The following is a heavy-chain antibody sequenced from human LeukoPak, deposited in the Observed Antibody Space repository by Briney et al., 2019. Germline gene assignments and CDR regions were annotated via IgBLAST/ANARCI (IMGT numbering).Heavy chain of an antibody. D-gene: IGHD6-19*01. CDR3: ARTRLAVAGTGFDY. CDR2: IWYDGSNK. V-gene: IGHV3-33*01. CDR1: GFTFSSYG. Sequence: GGSLRLSCAASGFTFSSYGMHWVRQAPGKGLEWVAVIWYDGSNKYYADSVKGRFTISRDNSKNTLYLQMNSLRAENTAVYYCARTRLAVAGTGFDYWGQGTLVTVSS. J-gene: IGHJ4*02.